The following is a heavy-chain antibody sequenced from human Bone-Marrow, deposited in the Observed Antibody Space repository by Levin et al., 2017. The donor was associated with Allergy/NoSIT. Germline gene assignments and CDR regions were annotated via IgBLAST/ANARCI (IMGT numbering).Heavy chain of an antibody. CDR1: GYTLTDSY. J-gene: IGHJ3*01. V-gene: IGHV1-24*01. CDR2: LDPEDGET. D-gene: IGHD2-21*01. Sequence: ASVKVSCKVSGYTLTDSYIHWVRQAPGKGLEWVGGLDPEDGETTYAQKFQGRVTMTADTSIQTAYMEVSSLTSDDTAVYFCATDDTISVHSFHFWGQGTMVTVSS. CDR3: ATDDTISVHSFHF.